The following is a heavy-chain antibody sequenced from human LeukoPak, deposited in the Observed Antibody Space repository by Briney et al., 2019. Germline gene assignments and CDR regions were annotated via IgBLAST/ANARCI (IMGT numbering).Heavy chain of an antibody. Sequence: SGPTLVKPTQTLTLTCTFSGFSLSTNGVGVGWIRQPPGEALEWLTLIYWDDDKRYNPSLKSRLTVTKDVSKNQVVLTLTNMDPVDTATYYCAHRLTGYNSNWYHGYFGYWGQGTLVTVSS. CDR1: GFSLSTNGVG. J-gene: IGHJ4*02. D-gene: IGHD6-13*01. V-gene: IGHV2-5*02. CDR3: AHRLTGYNSNWYHGYFGY. CDR2: IYWDDDK.